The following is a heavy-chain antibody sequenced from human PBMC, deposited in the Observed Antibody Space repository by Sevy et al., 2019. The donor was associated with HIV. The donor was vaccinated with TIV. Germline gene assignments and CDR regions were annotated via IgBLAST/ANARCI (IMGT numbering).Heavy chain of an antibody. J-gene: IGHJ6*02. CDR1: GFTFSSYS. CDR3: ARRWTWSSSSYRYYYYYGMDV. V-gene: IGHV3-48*02. D-gene: IGHD6-6*01. Sequence: GGSLRLSCAASGFTFSSYSMNWVRQAPGKGLEWVSYISSSSSTIYYADSVKGRFTISRDNAKNSLYLQMNSLRDEDTAVYYCARRWTWSSSSYRYYYYYGMDVWGQGTTVTVSS. CDR2: ISSSSSTI.